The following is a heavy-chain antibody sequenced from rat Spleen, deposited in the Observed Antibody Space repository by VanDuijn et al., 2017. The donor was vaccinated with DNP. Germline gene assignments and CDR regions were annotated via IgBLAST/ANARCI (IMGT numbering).Heavy chain of an antibody. CDR2: ISTVGDNA. V-gene: IGHV5-25*01. CDR3: AIITAMSTSRGNWFGN. D-gene: IGHD1-10*01. J-gene: IGHJ3*01. CDR1: GFTFSDYY. Sequence: EVQLVESGGGLVQPGRSLKLSCAASGFTFSDYYMAWVRQAPTKGLEWVASISTVGDNAYYRDSVKGRFTVSRDNAKSTLYLQMNSLTSEDTATYYCAIITAMSTSRGNWFGNWGQGTLVTVSS.